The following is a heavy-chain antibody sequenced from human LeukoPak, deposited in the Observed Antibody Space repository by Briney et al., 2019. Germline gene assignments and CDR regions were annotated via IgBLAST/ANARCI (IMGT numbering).Heavy chain of an antibody. CDR1: GFTFDDYA. CDR3: AKERSVSVWFDP. Sequence: GGSLRLSCAASGFTFDDYAMHWVRQAPGKGLEWVSGISWNSGSIGYADSVKGRFTISRDNAKNSLYLQMNSLRGEDTAVYYCAKERSVSVWFDPWGQGTLVTVSS. CDR2: ISWNSGSI. J-gene: IGHJ5*02. V-gene: IGHV3-9*01. D-gene: IGHD3-3*01.